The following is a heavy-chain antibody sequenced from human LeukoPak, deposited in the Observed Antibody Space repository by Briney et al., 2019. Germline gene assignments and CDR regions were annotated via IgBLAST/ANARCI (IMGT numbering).Heavy chain of an antibody. Sequence: ASVKVSCKASGYTFTSYGISWARQAPGQGLEWMGWISAYNGNTNYAQKLQGRVTMTTDTSTSTAYMELRSLRSDDTAVYYCARRKDCSGGSCFYFDYWGQGTLVTVSS. D-gene: IGHD2-15*01. CDR1: GYTFTSYG. CDR3: ARRKDCSGGSCFYFDY. V-gene: IGHV1-18*01. CDR2: ISAYNGNT. J-gene: IGHJ4*02.